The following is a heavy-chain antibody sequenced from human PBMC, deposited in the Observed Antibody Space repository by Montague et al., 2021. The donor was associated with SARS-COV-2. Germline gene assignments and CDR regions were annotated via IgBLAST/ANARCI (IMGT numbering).Heavy chain of an antibody. CDR1: GVSIGSNNW. D-gene: IGHD2-15*01. J-gene: IGHJ5*02. Sequence: SETLSLSCAVSGVSIGSNNWWSWVRQPPGKGLEWIGEIYHSGSTNYNPSLKSRVTISVDKSENQFSLKMSSVTAADTAVFYCARGLGCSGGRCYGDWLDPWGQGTLVTVSS. V-gene: IGHV4-4*02. CDR3: ARGLGCSGGRCYGDWLDP. CDR2: IYHSGST.